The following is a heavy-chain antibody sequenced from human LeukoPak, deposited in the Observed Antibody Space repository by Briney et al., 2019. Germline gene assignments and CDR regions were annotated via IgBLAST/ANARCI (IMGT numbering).Heavy chain of an antibody. J-gene: IGHJ4*02. CDR1: GFTFSSYA. Sequence: PGGSLRLSCAASGFTFSSYAMSWVRQAPGKGLEWVSAISGSGGSTYYADSVKGRFTISRDNSKNTLYLQMNCLRAEDTAVYYCAKGYAYYYGSGSYIPFDYWGQGTLVTVSS. CDR2: ISGSGGST. CDR3: AKGYAYYYGSGSYIPFDY. D-gene: IGHD3-10*01. V-gene: IGHV3-23*01.